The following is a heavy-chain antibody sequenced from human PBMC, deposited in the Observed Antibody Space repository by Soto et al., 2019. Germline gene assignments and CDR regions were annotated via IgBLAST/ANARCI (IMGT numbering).Heavy chain of an antibody. CDR2: IDPSDSYT. D-gene: IGHD3-10*01. J-gene: IGHJ6*02. CDR1: GYSFTLYW. V-gene: IGHV5-10-1*01. CDR3: ARLYGSGPYYYGMDV. Sequence: PGESLNISCKGSGYSFTLYWISWVRQMPGKGLEWMGRIDPSDSYTNYSPSFQGHVTISADKSISTAYLQWSSLKASDTAVYYCARLYGSGPYYYGMDVWGQGTTVTVSS.